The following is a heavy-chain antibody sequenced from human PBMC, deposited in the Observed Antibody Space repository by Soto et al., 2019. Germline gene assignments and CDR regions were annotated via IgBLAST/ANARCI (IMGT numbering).Heavy chain of an antibody. J-gene: IGHJ4*02. V-gene: IGHV3-48*02. CDR3: ARDILYRLPKSFDY. Sequence: HPGGSLRLSCAASGFTFSSYSMNWVRQAPGKGLEWVSYISSSSSTIYYADSVKGRFTISRDNAKNSLYLQMNSLRDEDTAVYYCARDILYRLPKSFDYWGQGTLVTVSS. CDR1: GFTFSSYS. CDR2: ISSSSSTI. D-gene: IGHD2-21*02.